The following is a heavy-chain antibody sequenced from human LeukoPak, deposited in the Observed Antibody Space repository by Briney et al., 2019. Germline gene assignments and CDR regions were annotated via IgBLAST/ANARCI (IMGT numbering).Heavy chain of an antibody. V-gene: IGHV3-23*01. J-gene: IGHJ4*02. CDR3: AKPLAYSSSWYVY. CDR2: ISGSGGST. CDR1: GFTFSSYA. Sequence: GGSLRLSCAASGFTFSSYAMSWVRQAPGKGLGWVSAISGSGGSTYYADSVKGRFTISRDNSKNTLYLQMNSLRAEDTAVYYCAKPLAYSSSWYVYWGQGTLVTVSS. D-gene: IGHD6-13*01.